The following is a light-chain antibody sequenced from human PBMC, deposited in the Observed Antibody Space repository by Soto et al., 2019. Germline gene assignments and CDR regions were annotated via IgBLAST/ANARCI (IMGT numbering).Light chain of an antibody. CDR1: QSIANF. V-gene: IGKV1-33*01. CDR3: QQYEDLPLT. CDR2: DAS. Sequence: DVQMTQSPSSLSASVGDRVIITCKANQSIANFLNWFQHKPGEAPKLLISDASHLELGVPSRFSGSRSGTDFVLDISTLQSEDVATYFCQQYEDLPLTFGGGTKV. J-gene: IGKJ4*01.